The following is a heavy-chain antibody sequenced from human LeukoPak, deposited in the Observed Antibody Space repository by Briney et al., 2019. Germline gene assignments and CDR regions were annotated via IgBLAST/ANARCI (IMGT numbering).Heavy chain of an antibody. Sequence: SETLSLTCAVSGGSISSSNWWSWVRQPPGKGPEWIGRIFHTGTTDYKTSLKGRVTISVDKSKNQFSLKLTSVTAEDTAVYYCARDSANVVGAKSIFDYWGQGALVTVSS. CDR2: IFHTGTT. V-gene: IGHV4-4*02. J-gene: IGHJ4*02. CDR3: ARDSANVVGAKSIFDY. D-gene: IGHD1-26*01. CDR1: GGSISSSNW.